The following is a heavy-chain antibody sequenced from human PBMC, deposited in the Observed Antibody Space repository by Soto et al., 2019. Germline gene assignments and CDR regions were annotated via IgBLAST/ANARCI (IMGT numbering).Heavy chain of an antibody. CDR2: MNPNSGNT. J-gene: IGHJ4*02. CDR3: ARDRKSYYDFWSGYYAFDY. V-gene: IGHV1-8*01. Sequence: ASVKVSCKASGYTFTSYDINWVRQATGQGLEWMGWMNPNSGNTGYAQKFQGRVTMTRDTSISTAYMELRSLRSDDTAVYYCARDRKSYYDFWSGYYAFDYWGQGTLVTVSS. CDR1: GYTFTSYD. D-gene: IGHD3-3*01.